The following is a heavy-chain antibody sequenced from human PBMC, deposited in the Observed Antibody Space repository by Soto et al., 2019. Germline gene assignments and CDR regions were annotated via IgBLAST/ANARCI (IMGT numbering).Heavy chain of an antibody. Sequence: SETLSLTCTVSNASITSGDYYWGWIRQPPGKGLEWIGYIYATGSTYYNPSLKSRLTISIDTSKNQFSLELNSVTTADTAVYYGARVTFCSSTRCYPYNWFDPWGQGTLVTVSS. CDR1: NASITSGDYY. CDR2: IYATGST. J-gene: IGHJ5*02. CDR3: ARVTFCSSTRCYPYNWFDP. D-gene: IGHD2-2*01. V-gene: IGHV4-30-4*01.